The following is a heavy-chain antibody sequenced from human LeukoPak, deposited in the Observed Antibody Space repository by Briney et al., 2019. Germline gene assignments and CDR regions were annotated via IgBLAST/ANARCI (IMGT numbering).Heavy chain of an antibody. V-gene: IGHV4-39*07. D-gene: IGHD6-19*01. J-gene: IGHJ4*02. Sequence: ETSETLSLTCTVSGGSISSSSYYWGWIRQPPGKGLEWIGSIYYSGSTYYNPSLKSRVTISVDTSKNQFSLKLSFVTAADTAVYYCARVHVAGTPSYYFDYWGQGTLVTVSS. CDR1: GGSISSSSYY. CDR3: ARVHVAGTPSYYFDY. CDR2: IYYSGST.